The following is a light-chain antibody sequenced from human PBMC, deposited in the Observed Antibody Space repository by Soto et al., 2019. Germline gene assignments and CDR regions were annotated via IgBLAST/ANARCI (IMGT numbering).Light chain of an antibody. CDR3: QQSSNWPLP. Sequence: EMVFTQSPATLSLSPWERATLSCRASQSVSRQLACYQQKPGQAPRLHIYDASNRASGIPARVSGSGSGTDFTLTISILEPEDLDVDYCQQSSNWPLPFGGGTKVEIK. J-gene: IGKJ4*01. V-gene: IGKV3-11*01. CDR2: DAS. CDR1: QSVSRQ.